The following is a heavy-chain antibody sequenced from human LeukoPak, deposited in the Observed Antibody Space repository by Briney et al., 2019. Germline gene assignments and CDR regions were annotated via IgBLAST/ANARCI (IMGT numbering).Heavy chain of an antibody. CDR2: IYTSGST. J-gene: IGHJ6*03. V-gene: IGHV4-4*07. CDR1: GGSISSYY. D-gene: IGHD4-11*01. Sequence: SETLSLTCTVSGGSISSYYWSWIRQPAGKGLEWIGRIYTSGSTNYNPSLKSRVTMSVDMSKNQFSLKLSSVTAADTAVYYCAAMTPDYYYYYMDVWGKGTTVTVSS. CDR3: AAMTPDYYYYYMDV.